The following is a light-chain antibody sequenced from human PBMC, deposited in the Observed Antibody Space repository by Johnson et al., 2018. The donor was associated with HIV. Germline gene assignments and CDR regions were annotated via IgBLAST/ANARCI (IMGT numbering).Light chain of an antibody. CDR1: SSNIGRTY. V-gene: IGLV1-51*01. CDR3: EKWDSSLSGG. J-gene: IGLJ1*01. Sequence: QSVLTQPPSVSAAPGQKVTISCSGSSSNIGRTYVSWYQQLPGTAPTLLIFDNNKRRSGFHDRFSSAKSGTSDTLGITGLLTGDAADYYGEKWDSSLSGGLGSGTK. CDR2: DNN.